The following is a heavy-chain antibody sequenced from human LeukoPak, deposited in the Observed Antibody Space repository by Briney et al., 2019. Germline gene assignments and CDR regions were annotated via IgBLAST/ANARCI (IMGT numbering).Heavy chain of an antibody. J-gene: IGHJ5*02. CDR3: ARDTYNWNVDAFDP. CDR1: GVSISSYY. CDR2: INHSGST. Sequence: SETLSLTCTVSGVSISSYYWSWIRQPPGKGLEWIGEINHSGSTYYNPSLKSRVTISIDKSKNHFSLKLTSVTAADTAIYYCARDTYNWNVDAFDPWGQGTLVTVSS. D-gene: IGHD1-20*01. V-gene: IGHV4-34*01.